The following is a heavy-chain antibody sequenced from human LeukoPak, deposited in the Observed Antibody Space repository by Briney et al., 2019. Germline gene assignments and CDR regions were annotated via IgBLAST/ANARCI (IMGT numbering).Heavy chain of an antibody. Sequence: GGSLRLSCEASGFSFTTYWMSWVRQAPGKGLEWVASMKQDGSQIYYVDSVKGRFTISRDNAKSSLFLQMNSLRAEDTAVYFCARLFGTDFWSGYSTHFDYWGQGTLVTVSS. CDR1: GFSFTTYW. V-gene: IGHV3-7*01. CDR3: ARLFGTDFWSGYSTHFDY. D-gene: IGHD3-3*01. J-gene: IGHJ4*02. CDR2: MKQDGSQI.